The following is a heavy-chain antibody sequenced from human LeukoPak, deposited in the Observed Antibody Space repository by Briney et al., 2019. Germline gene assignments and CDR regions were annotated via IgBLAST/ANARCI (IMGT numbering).Heavy chain of an antibody. V-gene: IGHV1-18*01. CDR2: ISAYNGNT. J-gene: IGHJ3*02. CDR1: GYTCPSYG. Sequence: ASVKVSCKASGYTCPSYGISWVRQAPGQGLEWMGWISAYNGNTNYAQKLQGRVTMTTDTSTSTAYMELSSLRSEDTAVYYCARGYCGGDCYPDAFDIRGQGTMVTVSS. D-gene: IGHD2-21*02. CDR3: ARGYCGGDCYPDAFDI.